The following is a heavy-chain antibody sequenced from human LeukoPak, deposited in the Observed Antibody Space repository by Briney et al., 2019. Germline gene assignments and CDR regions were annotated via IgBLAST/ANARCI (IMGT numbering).Heavy chain of an antibody. CDR3: AREVVDGWFDP. D-gene: IGHD2-15*01. CDR2: IKQDGSEK. J-gene: IGHJ5*02. V-gene: IGHV3-7*01. CDR1: GFTFSSYC. Sequence: GGSLRLSCAASGFTFSSYCMSWVRQAPGKGLEWVANIKQDGSEKYYVDSVKGRFTISRDNAKNSLYLQMNSLRAEDTAVYYCAREVVDGWFDPWGQGTLVTVSS.